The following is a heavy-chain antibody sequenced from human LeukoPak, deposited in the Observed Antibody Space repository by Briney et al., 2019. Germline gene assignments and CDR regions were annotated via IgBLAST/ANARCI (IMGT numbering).Heavy chain of an antibody. CDR2: ISWDSGHS. D-gene: IGHD1-7*01. CDR3: IKDLRLDLHRHTFEV. V-gene: IGHV3-9*01. CDR1: GFTFDDYA. Sequence: GGSVPHSCAASGFTFDDYAMHWVRQAPGKGLEWVSSISWDSGHSVHADAVQGRCTISRDNAKNSLYLQMNNLRPEDTALYYCIKDLRLDLHRHTFEVWGQRRMATVSS. J-gene: IGHJ3*01.